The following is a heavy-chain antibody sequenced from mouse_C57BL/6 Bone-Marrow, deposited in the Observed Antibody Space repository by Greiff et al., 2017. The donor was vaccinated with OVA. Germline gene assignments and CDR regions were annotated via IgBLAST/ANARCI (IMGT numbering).Heavy chain of an antibody. CDR2: IYPGSGRT. CDR1: GYTFTSYW. CDR3: ARSVITTVEGDFAMDY. V-gene: IGHV1-55*01. J-gene: IGHJ4*01. D-gene: IGHD1-1*01. Sequence: QVQLQQPGAELVKPGASVKMSCKASGYTFTSYWITWVKQRPGQGLEWIGDIYPGSGRTNYNEKFKSKATLTVDTSSLPAYMQLSSLTSEDSAVYYCARSVITTVEGDFAMDYWGQGTSVTVSS.